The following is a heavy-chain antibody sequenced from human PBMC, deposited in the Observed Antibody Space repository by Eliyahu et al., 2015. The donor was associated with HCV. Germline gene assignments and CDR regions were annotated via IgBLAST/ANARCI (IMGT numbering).Heavy chain of an antibody. CDR1: GESLSGYY. Sequence: QLQLQQWGAGLLKPSETLSLTCAVYGESLSGYYWSWIRQFPGKGLEWIGELNDSGRPNYNPSVQSRVLISADKSKNHFSLNLSSVTAADTAIYYCARGRGGKSLAWGQGTLVTVSA. D-gene: IGHD4-23*01. J-gene: IGHJ5*02. V-gene: IGHV4-34*02. CDR2: LNDSGRP. CDR3: ARGRGGKSLA.